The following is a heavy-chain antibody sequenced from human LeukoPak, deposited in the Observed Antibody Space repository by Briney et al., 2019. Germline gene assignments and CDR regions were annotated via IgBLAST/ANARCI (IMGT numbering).Heavy chain of an antibody. V-gene: IGHV3-30*04. Sequence: GGSLRLSCAASGFTFSSYAMHWVRQAPGKGLEWVAFISSDGNYKYYADSVKGRFSISRDNSKNTLYLQMNSLRADDTAVYYCAKGRFGELLDYWGQGTLVTVSS. D-gene: IGHD3-10*01. CDR2: ISSDGNYK. J-gene: IGHJ4*02. CDR3: AKGRFGELLDY. CDR1: GFTFSSYA.